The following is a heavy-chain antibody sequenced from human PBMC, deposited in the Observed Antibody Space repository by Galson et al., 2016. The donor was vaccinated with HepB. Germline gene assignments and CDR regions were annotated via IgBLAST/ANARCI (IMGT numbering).Heavy chain of an antibody. CDR2: IFHSGRV. V-gene: IGHV4-39*07. CDR3: ARQYRGGPSDF. CDR1: GGSISNSTYY. D-gene: IGHD5-12*01. J-gene: IGHJ4*02. Sequence: ETLSLTCTVSGGSISNSTYYWGWVRQPPGKGLEWIGQIFHSGRVNYNPSLASRVTILVDTSNNQFSLRLTSVTAADTALYYCARQYRGGPSDFWGQGTLVTVSS.